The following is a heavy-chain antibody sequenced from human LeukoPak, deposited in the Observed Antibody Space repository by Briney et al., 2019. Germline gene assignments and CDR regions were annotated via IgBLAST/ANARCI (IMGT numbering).Heavy chain of an antibody. CDR3: AKSINSGSYLDY. CDR1: GFTLSSYG. J-gene: IGHJ4*02. D-gene: IGHD1-26*01. Sequence: PGGSLRLSRAASGFTLSSYGMHWVRQAPGKGLEWVAFIRYDGNNKYYADSVEGRFTISRDNSKNTLYLQVNSLRAEDTAVYYCAKSINSGSYLDYWGQGTLVTVSS. V-gene: IGHV3-30*02. CDR2: IRYDGNNK.